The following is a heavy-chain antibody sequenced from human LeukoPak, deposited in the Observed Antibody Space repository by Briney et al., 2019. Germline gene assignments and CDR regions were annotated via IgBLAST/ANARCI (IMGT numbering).Heavy chain of an antibody. D-gene: IGHD3-22*01. V-gene: IGHV1-2*02. CDR1: GYTFTGYY. J-gene: IGHJ1*01. CDR3: ARDILNYYDSSGYYYGYFQH. Sequence: ASVKVSCKASGYTFTGYYMHWVRQAPGQGLEWMGWINPNSGGTNYAQKLQGRVTMTRDTSISTAYMELSRLRSDDTAVYYCARDILNYYDSSGYYYGYFQHWGQGTLVTVSS. CDR2: INPNSGGT.